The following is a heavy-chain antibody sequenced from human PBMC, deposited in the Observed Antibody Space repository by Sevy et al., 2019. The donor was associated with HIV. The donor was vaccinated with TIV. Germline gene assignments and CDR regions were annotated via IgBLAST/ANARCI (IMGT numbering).Heavy chain of an antibody. D-gene: IGHD5-12*01. V-gene: IGHV3-21*01. CDR2: ISSISDYI. Sequence: GGSLRLSWAASGFTFSSYRMTWVRQAPGKGLEWVSCISSISDYINYADSVKGRFTVSRDNAKNLLYLQMDGLRAEDTAVYYCARAVVEISTWRSDYWGQGTLVTVSS. J-gene: IGHJ4*02. CDR3: ARAVVEISTWRSDY. CDR1: GFTFSSYR.